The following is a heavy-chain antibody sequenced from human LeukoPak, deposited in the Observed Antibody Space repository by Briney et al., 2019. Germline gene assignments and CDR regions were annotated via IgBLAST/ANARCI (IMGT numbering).Heavy chain of an antibody. J-gene: IGHJ3*02. Sequence: PGGSLRLSCAASGFTFSSYAMHWVRQAPGKGLEYVSAISSKGGSTYYANSVKGRFTISRDNSKNTLYLQMGSLRAEDMAVYYCAREIPTLDYYDSSGYGTNAFDIWGQGTMVTVSS. CDR2: ISSKGGST. CDR3: AREIPTLDYYDSSGYGTNAFDI. CDR1: GFTFSSYA. V-gene: IGHV3-64*01. D-gene: IGHD3-22*01.